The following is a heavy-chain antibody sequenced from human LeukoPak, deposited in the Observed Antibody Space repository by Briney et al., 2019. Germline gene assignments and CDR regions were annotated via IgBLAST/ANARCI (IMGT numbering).Heavy chain of an antibody. CDR3: ARLRAVAGKTNWFDP. CDR2: IYTSGST. D-gene: IGHD6-19*01. J-gene: IGHJ5*02. V-gene: IGHV4-4*09. Sequence: SETLSLTCTVSGGSISSYYWSWIRQPPGKGLEWIGYIYTSGSTNYNPSLKSPVTISVDTSKNQFSLKLSSVTAADTAVYYCARLRAVAGKTNWFDPWGQGTLVTVSS. CDR1: GGSISSYY.